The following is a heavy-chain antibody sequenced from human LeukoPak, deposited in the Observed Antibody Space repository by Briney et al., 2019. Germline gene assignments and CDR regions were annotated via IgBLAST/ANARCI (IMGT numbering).Heavy chain of an antibody. CDR3: ARGRRGNWNKPRPFDY. D-gene: IGHD1-20*01. Sequence: PSETLSLTCAVYGGSFSGYYWSWLRQPPGKGLEWIGEINHSGSTNYNPSLKSRVTISVDTSKNQFSLKLRSVTAADTAVYYCARGRRGNWNKPRPFDYWGQGTLVIVSS. J-gene: IGHJ4*02. CDR2: INHSGST. CDR1: GGSFSGYY. V-gene: IGHV4-34*01.